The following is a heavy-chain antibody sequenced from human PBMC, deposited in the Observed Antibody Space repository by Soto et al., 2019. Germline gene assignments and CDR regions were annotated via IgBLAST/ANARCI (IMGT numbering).Heavy chain of an antibody. V-gene: IGHV3-33*01. CDR1: GFTFSSYG. CDR3: ARGVFKRRVVVPVDMEFDY. CDR2: IWYDGSNK. J-gene: IGHJ4*02. D-gene: IGHD2-2*01. Sequence: GGSLRLSCAASGFTFSSYGMHWVRQAPGKGLEWVAVIWYDGSNKYYADSVKGRFTISRDNSKNTLYLQMNSLRAEDTAVYYCARGVFKRRVVVPVDMEFDYWGQGTLVTVSS.